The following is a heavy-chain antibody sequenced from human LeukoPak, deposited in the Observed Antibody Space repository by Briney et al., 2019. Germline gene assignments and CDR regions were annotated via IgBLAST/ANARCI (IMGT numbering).Heavy chain of an antibody. CDR2: ISSSSSYI. J-gene: IGHJ5*01. V-gene: IGHV3-21*01. CDR3: ARDFSGYDLLGGGWWSVGWFDS. Sequence: PGGSLRLSCAASGFTFSSYSMNWVRQAPGKGLEWVSSISSSSSYIYYADSVKGRFTISRDNAKNTLYLQMNSLRAEDTAVYYCARDFSGYDLLGGGWWSVGWFDSWGQGTLVTVSS. D-gene: IGHD5-12*01. CDR1: GFTFSSYS.